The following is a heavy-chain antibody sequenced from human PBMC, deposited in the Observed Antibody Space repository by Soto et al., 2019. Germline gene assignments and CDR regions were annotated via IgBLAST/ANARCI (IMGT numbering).Heavy chain of an antibody. Sequence: PSETLSLTCTVSGGSMSSSSTYYWGWMRQPPGKGLEWIASFFIGGDTYYNPSVKSRVTISVDTSKNQFSLKLSSVTAADTAVYYCARGGAMIVGQQPFDYWGQGTLVTVS. D-gene: IGHD3-22*01. CDR3: ARGGAMIVGQQPFDY. J-gene: IGHJ4*02. CDR1: GGSMSSSSTYY. V-gene: IGHV4-39*07. CDR2: FFIGGDT.